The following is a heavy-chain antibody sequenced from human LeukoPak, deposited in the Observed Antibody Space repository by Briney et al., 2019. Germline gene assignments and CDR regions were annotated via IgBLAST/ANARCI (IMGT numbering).Heavy chain of an antibody. CDR1: GFTVSNNY. V-gene: IGHV3-53*01. D-gene: IGHD1-1*01. CDR2: IYSGGGT. CDR3: ARGRLEAPHDAFDI. J-gene: IGHJ3*02. Sequence: PGGSLRLSCAASGFTVSNNYMSWVRQAPGKGLEWVSVIYSGGGTYYADSVKGRFTISRDNAKNSLYLQMNSLRAEDTAVYYCARGRLEAPHDAFDIWGQGTMVTVSS.